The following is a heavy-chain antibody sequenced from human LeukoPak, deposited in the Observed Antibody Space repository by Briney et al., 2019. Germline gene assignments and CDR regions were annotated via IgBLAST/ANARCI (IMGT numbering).Heavy chain of an antibody. V-gene: IGHV4-38-2*02. D-gene: IGHD4-17*01. Sequence: SETLSLTCTVSGYSISSGYYWGWIRQPPGKGLEWIGSIYHSGSTYYKPSLKSRVTISVGTSKNQFSLKLSSVTAADTAVYYCARRDYGDYVGAFDIWGQGTMVTVSS. J-gene: IGHJ3*02. CDR2: IYHSGST. CDR1: GYSISSGYY. CDR3: ARRDYGDYVGAFDI.